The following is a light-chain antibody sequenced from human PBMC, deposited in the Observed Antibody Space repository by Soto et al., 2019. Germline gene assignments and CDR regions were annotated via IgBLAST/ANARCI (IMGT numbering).Light chain of an antibody. CDR3: CSYAGSPRYV. V-gene: IGLV2-11*01. Sequence: QLVLTQPRSVSGSPGQSVTISCTGTSSDVGTYNYVSWYQQHPGKAPKVMIYDVSERPSGVPDRFSGSKSGNTASLTISGLQAEDEADYYCCSYAGSPRYVLGTGTKVTVL. CDR2: DVS. CDR1: SSDVGTYNY. J-gene: IGLJ1*01.